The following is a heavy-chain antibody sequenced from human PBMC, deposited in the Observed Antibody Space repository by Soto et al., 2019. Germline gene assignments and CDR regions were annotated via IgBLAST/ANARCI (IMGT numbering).Heavy chain of an antibody. D-gene: IGHD6-13*01. CDR1: SVSISNYK. CDR3: ARRYSSAFDI. J-gene: IGHJ3*02. V-gene: IGHV4-59*12. CDR2: IDNSGGT. Sequence: SETLSLTCSVSSVSISNYKWSWIRQTPGKGLEWIGYIDNSGGTSYNPSLRSRVTMSVGTSPKQFSLRLTSVTAADTAVYYCARRYSSAFDIWGQGTMVTVSS.